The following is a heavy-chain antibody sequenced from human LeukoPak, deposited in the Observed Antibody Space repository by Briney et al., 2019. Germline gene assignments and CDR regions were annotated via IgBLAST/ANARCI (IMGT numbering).Heavy chain of an antibody. J-gene: IGHJ4*02. CDR1: GFAFSSYA. CDR2: ISRRDDYT. CDR3: ANDYRSGSLHDF. V-gene: IGHV3-23*01. Sequence: GGSLRLSCAASGFAFSSYAMSWVRQPPGKGLEWVSVISRRDDYTYYADSVKGRFTISRDNSKNTLYLQMNTLRAEDTAVYYCANDYRSGSLHDFWGQGTLVTVSS. D-gene: IGHD3-10*01.